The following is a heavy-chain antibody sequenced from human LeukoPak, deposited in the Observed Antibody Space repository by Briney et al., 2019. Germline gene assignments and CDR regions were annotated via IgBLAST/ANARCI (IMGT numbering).Heavy chain of an antibody. V-gene: IGHV4-39*01. J-gene: IGHJ5*02. CDR2: IYYSGST. CDR1: GGSISTSSYY. Sequence: SETLSLTCTVSGGSISTSSYYWGWIRQPPGKGLEWIGSIYYSGSTYYNPSLKSRVTISVDTSKNQFSLKLSSVTAADTAVYYCARRYCSGGSCYSDNWFDPWGQGTLVTVSS. D-gene: IGHD2-15*01. CDR3: ARRYCSGGSCYSDNWFDP.